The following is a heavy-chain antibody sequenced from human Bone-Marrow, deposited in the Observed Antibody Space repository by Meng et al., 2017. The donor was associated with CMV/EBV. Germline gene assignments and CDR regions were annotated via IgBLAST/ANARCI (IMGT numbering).Heavy chain of an antibody. D-gene: IGHD1-26*01. CDR1: GFTFSSYE. Sequence: GESLKISCAASGFTFSSYEMNWVRQAPGKGLEWVSYISSSGSSLYYADSVKGRFTISRDNAKNSLYLQMNSLRAEDTAVYYCARVGGATAFAYWGQGTLVTVSS. CDR3: ARVGGATAFAY. V-gene: IGHV3-48*03. J-gene: IGHJ4*02. CDR2: ISSSGSSL.